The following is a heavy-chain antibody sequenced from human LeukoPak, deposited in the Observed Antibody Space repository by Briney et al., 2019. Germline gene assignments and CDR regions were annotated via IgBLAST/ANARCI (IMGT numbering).Heavy chain of an antibody. V-gene: IGHV4-39*01. D-gene: IGHD4-17*01. CDR1: GGSISSSSYY. Sequence: PSETLSLTRTVSGGSISSSSYYWGWIRQPPGKGLEWIGSIYYSGSTYYNPSLKSRVTISVDTSKNQFSLKLSSVTAADTAVYYCARSTVRVLEEYFQHWGQGTLVTVSS. CDR3: ARSTVRVLEEYFQH. CDR2: IYYSGST. J-gene: IGHJ1*01.